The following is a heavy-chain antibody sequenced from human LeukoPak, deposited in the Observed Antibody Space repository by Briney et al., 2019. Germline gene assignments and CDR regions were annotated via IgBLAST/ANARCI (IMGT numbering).Heavy chain of an antibody. Sequence: GGSLRLSCAASGFTFDDYAMHWVRQAPGKGLEWVSGISWNSGSIGYADSVKGRFTISRDNAKNSLYLQMNSLRAEDTAVYYCARDGRLQYTNYYYYGMDVWGQGTTVTVSS. CDR2: ISWNSGSI. V-gene: IGHV3-9*01. CDR3: ARDGRLQYTNYYYYGMDV. J-gene: IGHJ6*02. D-gene: IGHD4-11*01. CDR1: GFTFDDYA.